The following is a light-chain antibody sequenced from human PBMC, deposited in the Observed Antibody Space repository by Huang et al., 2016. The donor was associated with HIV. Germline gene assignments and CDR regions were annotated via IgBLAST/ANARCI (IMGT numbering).Light chain of an antibody. J-gene: IGKJ3*01. V-gene: IGKV3-15*01. CDR1: QTVDSD. CDR2: GAS. Sequence: EIVMTQSPATLSVSPGERAALSCRASQTVDSDLAWYQQKPGQAPRLLIYGASTRATGIPARCSGSESGTEFTRTISSLQSEDFAVYYCQQYKNWPRTFGPGTTVDIK. CDR3: QQYKNWPRT.